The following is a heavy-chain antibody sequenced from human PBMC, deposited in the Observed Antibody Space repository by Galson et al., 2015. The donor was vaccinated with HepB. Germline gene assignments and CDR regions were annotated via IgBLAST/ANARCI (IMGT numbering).Heavy chain of an antibody. Sequence: SVKVSCKASGGTFSSYAISWVRQAPGQGLEWMGGIIPIFGTANYAQKFQGRVTITADESTSTAYMELSSLRSEDTAVYYCAREDSYYDSSGYLGYWGQGTLVTVSS. V-gene: IGHV1-69*13. CDR2: IIPIFGTA. CDR3: AREDSYYDSSGYLGY. J-gene: IGHJ4*02. CDR1: GGTFSSYA. D-gene: IGHD3-22*01.